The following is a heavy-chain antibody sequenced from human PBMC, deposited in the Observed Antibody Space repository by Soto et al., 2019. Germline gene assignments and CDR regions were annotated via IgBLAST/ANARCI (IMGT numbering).Heavy chain of an antibody. J-gene: IGHJ4*02. CDR1: GYSLTSYW. V-gene: IGHV5-51*01. CDR2: IYPGDSDT. CDR3: ARPQTTVVTPNHFDY. D-gene: IGHD4-17*01. Sequence: PGESLKISCKGSGYSLTSYWICWVRQMPGKSLEWMGSIYPGDSDTRYSPSFQGQVTISADKSIITAYLQWSSLEDSDTAMYYCARPQTTVVTPNHFDYWGQGPLVTVSS.